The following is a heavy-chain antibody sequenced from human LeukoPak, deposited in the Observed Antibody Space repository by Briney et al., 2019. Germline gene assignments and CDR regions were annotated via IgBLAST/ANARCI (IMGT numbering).Heavy chain of an antibody. CDR3: ARYDGGSSSSNY. CDR2: MNPNSGNT. J-gene: IGHJ4*02. V-gene: IGHV1-8*03. Sequence: ASVKVSCKASGGTFSSYAISWVRQATGQGLEWMGWMNPNSGNTGYAQKLQGRVTITRNTSISTAYMELSSLRSEDTAVYYCARYDGGSSSSNYWGQGTLVTVSS. D-gene: IGHD6-6*01. CDR1: GGTFSSYA.